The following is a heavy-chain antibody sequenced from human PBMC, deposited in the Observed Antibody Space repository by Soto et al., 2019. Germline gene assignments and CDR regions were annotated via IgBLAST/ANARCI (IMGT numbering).Heavy chain of an antibody. CDR2: ISYAGSNK. Sequence: QVQLVESGGGVVQPGRSLRLSCAASGFTFSSYGMHWVRQAPGKGLEWVAVISYAGSNKYSADSVKGRFTISRDKSTNTQYLQMNSMRAEETAVYYGAKEGPDTGIQLLSHHRDYDYWGQGTLVTVSS. V-gene: IGHV3-30*18. J-gene: IGHJ4*02. CDR3: AKEGPDTGIQLLSHHRDYDY. CDR1: GFTFSSYG. D-gene: IGHD5-18*01.